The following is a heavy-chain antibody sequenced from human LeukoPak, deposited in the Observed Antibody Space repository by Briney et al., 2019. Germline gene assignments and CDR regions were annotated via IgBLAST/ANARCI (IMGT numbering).Heavy chain of an antibody. CDR1: GFTFSSYW. V-gene: IGHV3-7*01. CDR2: IKEDGSER. Sequence: GGSLRLSCAASGFTFSSYWMTWVRQVPGKGLEWVANIKEDGSERYYVDSVKGRFTISRDNAKNSLYVEMNSLRVEDTAVYYCARFPGVTGSGTGVDYWGQGTLVIVSS. CDR3: ARFPGVTGSGTGVDY. D-gene: IGHD3-10*01. J-gene: IGHJ4*02.